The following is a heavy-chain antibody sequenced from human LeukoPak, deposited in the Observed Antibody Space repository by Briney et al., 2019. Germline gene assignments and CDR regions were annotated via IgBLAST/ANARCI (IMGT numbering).Heavy chain of an antibody. D-gene: IGHD2-15*01. CDR2: IYNSGSS. CDR1: GGSISTYY. J-gene: IGHJ6*02. Sequence: SETLSLTCTVSGGSISTYYWSWIRQPPGKGLEWIGYIYNSGSSNYNPSLKSRATISVDTSKNQFSLKLSSVTAADTAVYYCARRDMRYYGMDVWGQGTTLTVSS. V-gene: IGHV4-59*08. CDR3: ARRDMRYYGMDV.